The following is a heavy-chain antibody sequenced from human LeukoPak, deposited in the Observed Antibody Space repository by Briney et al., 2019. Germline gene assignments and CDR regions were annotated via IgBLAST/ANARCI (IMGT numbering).Heavy chain of an antibody. CDR2: IYHSGST. Sequence: PSETLSLTCAVSGGSISSSNWWSWVRQPPGKGLEWIGEIYHSGSTNYNPSLKSRVTISVDKSKNQFSLKLSSVTAADTAVYYCARDYYGSGSTFDYWGQGTLVTVSS. J-gene: IGHJ4*02. CDR3: ARDYYGSGSTFDY. D-gene: IGHD3-10*01. V-gene: IGHV4-4*02. CDR1: GGSISSSNW.